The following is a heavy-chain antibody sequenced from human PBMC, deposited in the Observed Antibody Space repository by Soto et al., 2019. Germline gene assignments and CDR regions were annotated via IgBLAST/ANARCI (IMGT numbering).Heavy chain of an antibody. CDR2: INHSGST. CDR1: GGSFSGYY. D-gene: IGHD3-10*01. J-gene: IGHJ4*02. CDR3: ARGGLLWNY. Sequence: SETLSLTCAVYGGSFSGYYWSWIRQPPGKGLEWIGEINHSGSTNYNPSLKSRVTISVDTSKNQFSLKLSSVTAADMAVYYCARGGLLWNYWGQGTLVTVSS. V-gene: IGHV4-34*01.